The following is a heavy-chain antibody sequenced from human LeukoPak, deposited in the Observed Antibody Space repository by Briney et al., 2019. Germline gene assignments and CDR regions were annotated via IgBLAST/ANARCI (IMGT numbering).Heavy chain of an antibody. CDR1: GGSISSGSYY. CDR3: ARELDTAMVTYYFDY. D-gene: IGHD5-18*01. V-gene: IGHV4-61*02. CDR2: IYTSGST. J-gene: IGHJ4*02. Sequence: SETLSLTCTVSGGSISSGSYYWSWIRQPAGKGLEWIGRIYTSGSTNYNPSPKSRVTISVDTSKNQFSLKLSSVTAADTAVYYCARELDTAMVTYYFDYWGQGTLVTVSS.